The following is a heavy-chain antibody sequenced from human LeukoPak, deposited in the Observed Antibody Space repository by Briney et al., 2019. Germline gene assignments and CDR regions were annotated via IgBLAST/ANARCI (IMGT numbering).Heavy chain of an antibody. D-gene: IGHD4-17*01. J-gene: IGHJ3*02. CDR3: VTTVTSPGFDI. CDR1: GFTFSSYW. V-gene: IGHV3-74*01. Sequence: GGSLRLSCAASGFTFSSYWMHWGRQGPGKGLVWVSRINSDGSSTTYADSVKGRFTISRDNAKNMLYLQMNSMRADDTAVYYCVTTVTSPGFDIWGQGTMVTVSS. CDR2: INSDGSST.